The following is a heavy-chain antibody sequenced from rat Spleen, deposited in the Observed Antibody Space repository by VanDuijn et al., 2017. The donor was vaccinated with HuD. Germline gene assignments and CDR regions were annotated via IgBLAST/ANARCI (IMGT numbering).Heavy chain of an antibody. D-gene: IGHD1-2*01. CDR3: VRYTAAISFDY. CDR2: ISYSGST. V-gene: IGHV3-1*01. Sequence: EVQLQESGPGLVKPSQSLSLTCSVTGYSITSNYWGWIRKFPGNKMEWIGHISYSGSTSYNPSLKSRISITRDTSKNQFFLQVNSVTTEDTATYYCVRYTAAISFDYWGQGVMVTVSS. J-gene: IGHJ2*01. CDR1: GYSITSNY.